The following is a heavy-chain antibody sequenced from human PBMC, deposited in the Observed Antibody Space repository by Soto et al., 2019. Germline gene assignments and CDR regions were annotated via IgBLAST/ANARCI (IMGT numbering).Heavy chain of an antibody. D-gene: IGHD5-18*01. CDR2: ISQDGINK. CDR3: AKEARVGGYTYPDDF. Sequence: QMQLVESGGGVVQPGRSLRLSCAASGFTFSAYGMHWVRQGPGKGLEWVALISQDGINKHYADTVKGRFTISRDNSKNTLYLQMNSLRVEDTSIYYCAKEARVGGYTYPDDFWGQGTLVTVSS. J-gene: IGHJ4*02. V-gene: IGHV3-30*18. CDR1: GFTFSAYG.